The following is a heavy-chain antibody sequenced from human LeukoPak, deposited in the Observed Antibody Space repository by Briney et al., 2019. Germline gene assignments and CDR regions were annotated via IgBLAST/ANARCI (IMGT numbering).Heavy chain of an antibody. J-gene: IGHJ4*02. Sequence: QTGGSLRLSCAASEFTFSNYAMNWVRQAPGKGLEWVSAISGSGGSTYYADSVKGRFTISRDNSKNTLYLQMNSLRAEDTAVYYCAKDYLREVDYWGQGTLVSVSS. CDR3: AKDYLREVDY. CDR2: ISGSGGST. V-gene: IGHV3-23*01. CDR1: EFTFSNYA. D-gene: IGHD1-26*01.